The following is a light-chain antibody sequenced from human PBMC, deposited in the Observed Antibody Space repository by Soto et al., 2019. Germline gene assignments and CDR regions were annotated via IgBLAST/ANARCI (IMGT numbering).Light chain of an antibody. CDR1: LSVSSD. CDR2: RAF. J-gene: IGKJ4*01. V-gene: IGKV3-15*01. CDR3: QQYNNWPLT. Sequence: EIVLTQSPGTLSLSPGERATHSCRARLSVSSDLAWYRQKPGQAPRLLIYRAFTRATGIPARFSGSGFGTDFTLTISSLQSEDFAVYYCQQYNNWPLTFGGGTKVDI.